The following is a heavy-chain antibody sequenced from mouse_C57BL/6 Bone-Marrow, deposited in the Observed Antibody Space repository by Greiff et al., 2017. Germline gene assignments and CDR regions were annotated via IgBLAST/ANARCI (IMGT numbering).Heavy chain of an antibody. CDR3: TTPVYCNSL. Sequence: VQLQQSGAELVRPGASVKLSCTASGFNIKDDYMHWVKQRPEQGLEWIGWIYPENGDTEYASKFQGKATIAADTSSNTAYLQLSSLTSEDAAVYYCTTPVYCNSLWGQGTTLSVSS. CDR2: IYPENGDT. CDR1: GFNIKDDY. D-gene: IGHD2-1*01. V-gene: IGHV14-4*01. J-gene: IGHJ2*01.